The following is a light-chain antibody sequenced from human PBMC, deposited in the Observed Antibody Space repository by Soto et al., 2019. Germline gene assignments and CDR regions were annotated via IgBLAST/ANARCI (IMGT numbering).Light chain of an antibody. CDR1: SSDIGGSNY. V-gene: IGLV2-14*03. CDR2: DVN. J-gene: IGLJ1*01. Sequence: QSVLTQPASVSGSPGQSITVSCTGTSSDIGGSNYVSWYQQHPGKAPRLIIYDVNNRPSGVSARFSGSKSGNTASLTISGLQAEDEADYYCTSYTRSPLHVFGTGTKVTVL. CDR3: TSYTRSPLHV.